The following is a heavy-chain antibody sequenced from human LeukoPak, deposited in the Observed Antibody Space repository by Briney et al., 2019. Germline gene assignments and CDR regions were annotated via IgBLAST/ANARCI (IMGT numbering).Heavy chain of an antibody. D-gene: IGHD4/OR15-4a*01. J-gene: IGHJ6*01. V-gene: IGHV3-30*18. CDR3: AKALRQHLVLDTNYYYYNVMDV. CDR1: GFTFSSCG. Sequence: PGGSLSLSCAASGFTFSSCGMHWVRQAPGKGLEWVAVISYDGSNKYYGDSVKGRFTISRDNSKNTLYLQMNSLSAEDTAVYYCAKALRQHLVLDTNYYYYNVMDVCGQGPTATASS. CDR2: ISYDGSNK.